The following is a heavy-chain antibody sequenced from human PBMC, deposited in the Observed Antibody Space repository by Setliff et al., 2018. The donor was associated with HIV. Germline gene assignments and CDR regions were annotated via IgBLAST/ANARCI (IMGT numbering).Heavy chain of an antibody. J-gene: IGHJ4*02. Sequence: PSETLSLTCTVSGGSISSSSHYWGWIRQPPGKGLEWIGSIYFSGSTYYNPSLKSRVTISVDTSKNQFSLRLTSVTAADTAVYYCARHSRAGDIDYWGRGTLVTVSS. V-gene: IGHV4-39*01. CDR2: IYFSGST. CDR1: GGSISSSSHY. D-gene: IGHD3-16*01. CDR3: ARHSRAGDIDY.